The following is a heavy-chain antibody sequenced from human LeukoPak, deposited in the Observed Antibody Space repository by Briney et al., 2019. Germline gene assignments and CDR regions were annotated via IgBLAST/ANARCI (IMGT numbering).Heavy chain of an antibody. V-gene: IGHV3-7*01. J-gene: IGHJ6*03. CDR2: IKQDGSEK. Sequence: QPGGSLRLSCAASGFTFSSYWMSWVRQAPGKGLEWVANIKQDGSEKYYVDSVKGRFTISRDNAKNSLYLQMNSLRAEDTAVYYCAREDYGSGKGHHNSLYYYYMDVWGKGTTVTISS. CDR1: GFTFSSYW. D-gene: IGHD3-10*01. CDR3: AREDYGSGKGHHNSLYYYYMDV.